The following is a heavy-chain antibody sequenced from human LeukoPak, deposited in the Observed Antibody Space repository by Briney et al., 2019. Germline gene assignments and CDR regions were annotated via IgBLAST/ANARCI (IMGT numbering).Heavy chain of an antibody. CDR2: LFATGTP. J-gene: IGHJ3*01. D-gene: IGHD5-12*01. CDR1: GGSITNSF. V-gene: IGHV4-4*07. CDR3: AREVDLDYLGHFAFDV. Sequence: PSETLSLTCSVSGGSITNSFWSWLRQPAGKGLEWIGHLFATGTPKYNPSLKSRVTLSLDTSKNHFSLSLSSVIAADTAVYYCAREVDLDYLGHFAFDVWGQGTMVSVSS.